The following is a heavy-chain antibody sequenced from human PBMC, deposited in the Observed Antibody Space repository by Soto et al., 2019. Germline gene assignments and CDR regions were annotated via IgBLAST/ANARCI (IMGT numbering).Heavy chain of an antibody. Sequence: ASVKVSCKASGGTFSSYAISWVRQAPGQGLEWMGIINPIGGTTSYAQKFQGRVTMTRDKSTSTVYMELSSLRSEDTAVYYCARDVAIAAAGTRYYYMDVWGKGTTVTAP. J-gene: IGHJ6*03. V-gene: IGHV1-46*03. D-gene: IGHD6-13*01. CDR3: ARDVAIAAAGTRYYYMDV. CDR1: GGTFSSYA. CDR2: INPIGGTT.